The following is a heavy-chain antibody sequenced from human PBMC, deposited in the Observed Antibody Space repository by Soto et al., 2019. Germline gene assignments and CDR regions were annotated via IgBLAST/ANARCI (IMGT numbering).Heavy chain of an antibody. J-gene: IGHJ6*02. CDR3: ARCSRNSCYSYGVDV. Sequence: GGSLRLSCAASGFAFSNCGMNWVRQTPGKGLEWVSYISDSGATKHYADSVKGRFTISRDNGKDSLYLQMNSLRDEDTAVYFCARCSRNSCYSYGVDVWGQGATVTVSS. V-gene: IGHV3-48*02. CDR1: GFAFSNCG. D-gene: IGHD2-15*01. CDR2: ISDSGATK.